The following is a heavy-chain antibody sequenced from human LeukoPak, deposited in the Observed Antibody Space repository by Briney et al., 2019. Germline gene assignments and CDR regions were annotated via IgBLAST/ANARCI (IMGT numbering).Heavy chain of an antibody. CDR1: GFTVSSNY. D-gene: IGHD2-15*01. V-gene: IGHV3-53*01. CDR3: AREICGGSCNPPSYMDV. Sequence: GGSLRLSCAASGFTVSSNYMSWVRQAPGKGLQWVSVIYNDGSTYYADSVKGRFTISRDNSKNMLYLQMNSLRAEDTAVYYCAREICGGSCNPPSYMDVWGNGTTVTVSS. J-gene: IGHJ6*03. CDR2: IYNDGST.